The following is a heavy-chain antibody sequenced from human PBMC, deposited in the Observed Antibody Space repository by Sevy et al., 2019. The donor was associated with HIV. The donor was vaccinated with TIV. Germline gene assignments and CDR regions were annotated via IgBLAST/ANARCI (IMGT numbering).Heavy chain of an antibody. CDR2: VSGSGGTT. CDR3: ARGLDYDSSGYYWWAFDY. Sequence: GGSLRLSCAASGFTFSNYAMNWVRQAPGKGLEWVSVVSGSGGTTYYADSVKGRFTISRDNSKNTLFLQMNSLRAEDTAIYYCARGLDYDSSGYYWWAFDYWGQGTLVTVSS. CDR1: GFTFSNYA. V-gene: IGHV3-23*01. D-gene: IGHD3-22*01. J-gene: IGHJ4*02.